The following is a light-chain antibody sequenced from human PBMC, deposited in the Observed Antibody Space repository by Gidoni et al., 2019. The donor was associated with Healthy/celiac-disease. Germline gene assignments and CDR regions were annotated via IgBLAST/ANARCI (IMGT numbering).Light chain of an antibody. J-gene: IGKJ5*01. CDR2: DAS. V-gene: IGKV1-13*02. CDR1: QGISSA. Sequence: AIQLTQSPSSLSASVGDRVTIPCRASQGISSALAWYQQKPGKAPKLLIYDASSLESGVPSRFSGSGSGTDFTLTISSLQPEDFAAYYCQQFNSYPRTFGQGTRLEIK. CDR3: QQFNSYPRT.